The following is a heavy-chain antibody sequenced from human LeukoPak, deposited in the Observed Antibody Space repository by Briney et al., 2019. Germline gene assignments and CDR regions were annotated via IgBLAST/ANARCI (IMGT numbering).Heavy chain of an antibody. J-gene: IGHJ4*02. CDR1: GGSISSYY. V-gene: IGHV4-59*12. CDR2: IYHSGST. CDR3: ARVALAEWERLFDY. Sequence: SETLSLTCTVSGGSISSYYWSWIRQPPGKGLEWIGYIYHSGSTYYNPSLKSRVTISVDRSKNQFSLKLSSVTAADTAVYYCARVALAEWERLFDYWGQGTLVTVSS. D-gene: IGHD1-26*01.